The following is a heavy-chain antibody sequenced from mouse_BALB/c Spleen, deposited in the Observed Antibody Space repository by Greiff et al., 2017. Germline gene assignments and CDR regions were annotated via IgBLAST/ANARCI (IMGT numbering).Heavy chain of an antibody. Sequence: EVKLVESGPGLVKPSQSLSLTCSVTGYSITSGYYWNWIRQFPGNKLEWMGYISYDGSNNYNPSLKNRISITRDTSKNQFFLKLNSVTTEDTATYYCAREQGAMDYWGQGTSVTVSS. CDR1: GYSITSGYY. V-gene: IGHV3-6*02. CDR2: ISYDGSN. CDR3: AREQGAMDY. J-gene: IGHJ4*01.